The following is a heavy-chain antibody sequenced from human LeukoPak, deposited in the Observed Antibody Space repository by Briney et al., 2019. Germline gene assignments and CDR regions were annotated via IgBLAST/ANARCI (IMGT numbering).Heavy chain of an antibody. CDR2: ISNDGLST. CDR3: AREKMATITGFDY. CDR1: GFTFPTYA. D-gene: IGHD5-24*01. V-gene: IGHV3-30*03. J-gene: IGHJ4*02. Sequence: PGGSLRLSCVASGFTFPTYAMMWVRQAPGKGVEWGAAISNDGLSTYYSDSVKGRFTISRDNAKNSLYLQMNSLRAEDTAVYYCAREKMATITGFDYWGQGTLVSVSS.